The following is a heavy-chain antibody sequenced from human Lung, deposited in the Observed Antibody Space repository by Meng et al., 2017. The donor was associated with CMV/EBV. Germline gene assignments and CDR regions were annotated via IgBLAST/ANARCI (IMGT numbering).Heavy chain of an antibody. D-gene: IGHD1-26*01. Sequence: SETXSLTCTVSGGSISSYYWSWIRQPPGKGLEWIGYIYYSGSTNYNPSLKSRVTISVDTSKNQFSLKPSSVTAADTAVYYCARDNPNSGIDYWGQGTLVTVSS. CDR1: GGSISSYY. V-gene: IGHV4-59*01. J-gene: IGHJ4*02. CDR3: ARDNPNSGIDY. CDR2: IYYSGST.